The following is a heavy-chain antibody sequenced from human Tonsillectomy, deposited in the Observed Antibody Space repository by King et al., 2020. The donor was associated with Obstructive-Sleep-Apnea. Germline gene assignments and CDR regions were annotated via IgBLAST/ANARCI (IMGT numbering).Heavy chain of an antibody. CDR3: AKEGGTLYFDY. V-gene: IGHV3-43*01. D-gene: IGHD2-15*01. CDR1: GFTFDSYT. CDR2: INWAGTNT. J-gene: IGHJ4*02. Sequence: VQLVESGGVVVQPGGSLRLSCAASGFTFDSYTIHWVRLAPGKGLEWVSLINWAGTNTYSADSVRGRFTISRDNSKNSLYLQMNSLRTEDTALYFCAKEGGTLYFDYWGQGTLVTVSS.